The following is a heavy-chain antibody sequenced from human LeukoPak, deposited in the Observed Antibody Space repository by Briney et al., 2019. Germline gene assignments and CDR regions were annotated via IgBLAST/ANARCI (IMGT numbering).Heavy chain of an antibody. D-gene: IGHD2-15*01. J-gene: IGHJ4*02. CDR1: GFTVSSNY. CDR3: ARGRDYCSDY. V-gene: IGHV3-53*05. CDR2: IYSGGGA. Sequence: GGSLRLSCAASGFTVSSNYMSWVRQAPGKGLECVSVIYSGGGAYYPDSVKGRFTISRDNPKNTLYLQMNSLGPEGTALYYCARGRDYCSDYWGQGTLVTVSS.